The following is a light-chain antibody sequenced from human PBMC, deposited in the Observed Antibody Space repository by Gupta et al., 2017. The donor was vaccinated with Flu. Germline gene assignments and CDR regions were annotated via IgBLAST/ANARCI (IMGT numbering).Light chain of an antibody. CDR2: KAS. Sequence: DIQMTQSPSTLSASVGDRVTITCRASQSIKSWLAWYQQKPGEAPKLLLYKASTLESGVPPTFSGGGSGTEFTLTISSLQPDDFATYYCQQDHNNKWTFGQGTKVEIK. CDR3: QQDHNNKWT. CDR1: QSIKSW. V-gene: IGKV1-5*03. J-gene: IGKJ1*01.